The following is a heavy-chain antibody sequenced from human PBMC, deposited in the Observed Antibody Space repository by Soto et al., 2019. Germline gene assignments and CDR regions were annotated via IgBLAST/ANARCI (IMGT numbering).Heavy chain of an antibody. CDR3: ARGLTGTTLAYGMDV. CDR1: GGTFSSYT. CDR2: IIPILGIA. J-gene: IGHJ6*02. V-gene: IGHV1-69*02. D-gene: IGHD1-7*01. Sequence: GASVKVSCKASGGTFSSYTISWVRQAPGQGLEWMGRIIPILGIANYAQKFQGRVTITADKSTSTAYMELSSLRSEDTAVYYCARGLTGTTLAYGMDVWGQGTTVTVSS.